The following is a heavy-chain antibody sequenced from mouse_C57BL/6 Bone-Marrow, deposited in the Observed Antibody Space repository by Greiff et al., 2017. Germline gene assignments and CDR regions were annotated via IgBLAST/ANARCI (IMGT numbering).Heavy chain of an antibody. J-gene: IGHJ4*01. D-gene: IGHD2-3*01. CDR3: ARVGEYDGYYGYAMDY. CDR1: GYSITSGYY. CDR2: ISYDGSN. V-gene: IGHV3-6*01. Sequence: DVKLQESGPGLVKPSQSLSLTCSVTGYSITSGYYWNWIRQFPGNKLEWMGYISYDGSNNYNPSLKNRISITRDTSKNQFFLKLNCVTTEDTATYDCARVGEYDGYYGYAMDYWGQGTSVTVSS.